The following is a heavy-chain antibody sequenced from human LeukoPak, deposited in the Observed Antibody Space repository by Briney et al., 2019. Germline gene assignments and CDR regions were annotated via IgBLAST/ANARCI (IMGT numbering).Heavy chain of an antibody. Sequence: GESLKISCKGSGYSCTSYWITWVRQMPGKGLEWMGRIDPSDPSGPYTTYSPSFEGHVTISTDKSINTAYLQWRSLRASDTAMYYCAKSFYADWHFDLWGRGTLVTVSS. CDR1: GYSCTSYW. CDR3: AKSFYADWHFDL. J-gene: IGHJ2*01. CDR2: IDPSDPSGPYT. V-gene: IGHV5-10-1*01. D-gene: IGHD3-16*01.